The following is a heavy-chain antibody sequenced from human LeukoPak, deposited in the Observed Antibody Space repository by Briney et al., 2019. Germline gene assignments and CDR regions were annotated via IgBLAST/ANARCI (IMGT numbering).Heavy chain of an antibody. CDR1: GFTFSSYS. Sequence: KPGGSLRLSCAASGFTFSSYSMNWVRQAPGKGLEWVSSISSSSSYIYYAVSVKGRFTISRDNAKNSLYLQMNSLRAEDTAVYYCASSDGDYELSYYYYYGMDVWGQGTTVTVSS. CDR3: ASSDGDYELSYYYYYGMDV. D-gene: IGHD4-17*01. V-gene: IGHV3-21*01. J-gene: IGHJ6*02. CDR2: ISSSSSYI.